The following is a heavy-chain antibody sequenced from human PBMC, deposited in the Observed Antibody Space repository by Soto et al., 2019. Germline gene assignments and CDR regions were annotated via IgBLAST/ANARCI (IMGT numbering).Heavy chain of an antibody. CDR2: INPNSGGT. D-gene: IGHD3-22*01. J-gene: IGHJ5*02. V-gene: IGHV1-2*02. Sequence: ASVKVTCKASGYTFTGYYIHWVRQAPGQGLEWMGWINPNSGGTNYAQKFQGRVTMTRDTSISTAYMELSRLRSDDTAVYYCARRENDYYDSSGRTWFDPWGQGTLVTVSS. CDR3: ARRENDYYDSSGRTWFDP. CDR1: GYTFTGYY.